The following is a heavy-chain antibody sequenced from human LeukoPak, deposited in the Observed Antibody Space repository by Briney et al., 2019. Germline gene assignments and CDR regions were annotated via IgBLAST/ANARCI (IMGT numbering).Heavy chain of an antibody. CDR3: ARVLRYLSAFDY. V-gene: IGHV4-39*01. CDR2: IYYSGST. CDR1: AGSISSSSYY. Sequence: SETLSPTCTVPAGSISSSSYYWGWIRPPPGKGLEWIAGIYYSGSTYYNPSLKSRVTISVDTSKNQFSLKLSSVTAADTAVYYCARVLRYLSAFDYWGQGTMVTVSS. J-gene: IGHJ4*02. D-gene: IGHD3-9*01.